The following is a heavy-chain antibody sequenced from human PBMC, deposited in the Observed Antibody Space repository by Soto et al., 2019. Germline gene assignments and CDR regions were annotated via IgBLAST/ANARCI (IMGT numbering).Heavy chain of an antibody. J-gene: IGHJ4*02. D-gene: IGHD2-15*01. CDR3: AREVLLSSYFDS. V-gene: IGHV3-30*04. Sequence: SVKGRFTIFRDNAQNTLYLQMNSLRPEDTGVYYCAREVLLSSYFDSWAQGTLVTVSS.